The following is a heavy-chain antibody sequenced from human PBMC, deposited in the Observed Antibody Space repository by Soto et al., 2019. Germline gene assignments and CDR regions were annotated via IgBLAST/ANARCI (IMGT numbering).Heavy chain of an antibody. V-gene: IGHV4-34*01. D-gene: IGHD1-20*01. CDR1: GGSFSGYY. J-gene: IGHJ4*02. CDR2: INHSGST. Sequence: SETLSLTCAVYGGSFSGYYWSWIRQPPGKGLEWIGEINHSGSTNYNPSLKSRVTISVDTSKNQFSLKLSSVTAADTAVYYCARGYNWTGIDYWGQRTLVTVSS. CDR3: ARGYNWTGIDY.